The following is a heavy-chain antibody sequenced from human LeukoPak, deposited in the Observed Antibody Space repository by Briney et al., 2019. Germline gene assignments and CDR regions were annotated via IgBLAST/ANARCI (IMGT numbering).Heavy chain of an antibody. CDR1: GGSISSGDYY. CDR3: ARDRVVTTSELYYYYGMDV. V-gene: IGHV4-30-4*01. Sequence: SQTLSLTCTVSGGSISSGDYYWSWLRQPPGKGLEWIGYIYYSGSTYYNPSLKSRVTISVDTSKNQFSLKLSSVTAADTAVYYCARDRVVTTSELYYYYGMDVRGQGTTVTVSS. J-gene: IGHJ6*02. CDR2: IYYSGST. D-gene: IGHD4-11*01.